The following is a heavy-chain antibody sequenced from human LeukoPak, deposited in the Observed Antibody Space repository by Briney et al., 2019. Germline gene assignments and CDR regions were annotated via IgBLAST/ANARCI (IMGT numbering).Heavy chain of an antibody. V-gene: IGHV4-39*07. CDR2: IYYSGST. Sequence: SETLSLTCTVSGGSISSNYWGWIRQPPGKGLEWIGSIYYSGSTYYNPSLKSRVTISVDTSKNQFSLKLSSVTAADTAVYYCARDHTGYWFDPWGQGTLVTVSS. CDR3: ARDHTGYWFDP. CDR1: GGSISSNY. J-gene: IGHJ5*02.